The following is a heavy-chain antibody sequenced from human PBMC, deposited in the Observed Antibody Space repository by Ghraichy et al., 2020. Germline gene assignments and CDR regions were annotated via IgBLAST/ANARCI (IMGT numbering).Heavy chain of an antibody. Sequence: GGSLRLSCAASGFTFSDYYMSWIRQAPGKGLEWVSYISSSGSTIYYADSVKGRFTISRDNAKNSLYLQMNSLRAEDTAVYYCARVPTVTTFFWFDPWGQGTLVTVSS. J-gene: IGHJ5*02. CDR3: ARVPTVTTFFWFDP. D-gene: IGHD4-11*01. CDR1: GFTFSDYY. CDR2: ISSSGSTI. V-gene: IGHV3-11*01.